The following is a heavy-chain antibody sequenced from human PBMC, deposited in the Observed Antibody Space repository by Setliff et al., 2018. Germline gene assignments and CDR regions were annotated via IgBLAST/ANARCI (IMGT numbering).Heavy chain of an antibody. J-gene: IGHJ5*01. D-gene: IGHD2-8*01. Sequence: ASVKVSCKASGYIFRSYGINWMRQAPGQGFEWMGWISAYNDNTKSAQKFQGRITMTTDTSTSTSYMELRSLRSDDTAVYYCARLVSFCTRTACQRVAGAESWGQGTLVTVSS. CDR3: ARLVSFCTRTACQRVAGAES. CDR1: GYIFRSYG. V-gene: IGHV1-18*04. CDR2: ISAYNDNT.